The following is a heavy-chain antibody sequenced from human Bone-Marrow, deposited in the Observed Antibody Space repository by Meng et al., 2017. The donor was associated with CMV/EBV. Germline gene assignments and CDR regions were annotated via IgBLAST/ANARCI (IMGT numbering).Heavy chain of an antibody. CDR3: ARADSEGAFDI. V-gene: IGHV4-39*07. CDR2: IYYIGST. J-gene: IGHJ3*02. CDR1: GFTFSSYS. Sequence: SETLSLTCGASGFTFSSYSMNWVRQTPGKGLEWIGSIYYIGSTYYNPSLKSRVTISVDTSKNQFSLKLSSVTASDTAVYYCARADSEGAFDIWGQGKMVTVSS.